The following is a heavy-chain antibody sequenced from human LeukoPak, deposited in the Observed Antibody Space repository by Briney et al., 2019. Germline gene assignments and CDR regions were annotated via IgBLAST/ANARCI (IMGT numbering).Heavy chain of an antibody. D-gene: IGHD3-9*01. CDR3: ARGDYDILTGYVFDI. Sequence: PSETLSLTCAVPGGSISSGGYSWSWIRQPPGKGLEWIGYIYHSGSTYYNPSLESRVTISVDRSKNQFSLKLSSVTAADTAVYYCARGDYDILTGYVFDIWGQGTMVTVSS. CDR2: IYHSGST. V-gene: IGHV4-30-2*01. CDR1: GGSISSGGYS. J-gene: IGHJ3*02.